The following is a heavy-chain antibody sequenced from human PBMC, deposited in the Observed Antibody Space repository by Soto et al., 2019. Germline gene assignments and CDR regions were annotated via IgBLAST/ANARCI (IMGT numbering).Heavy chain of an antibody. CDR2: IWYDGSNK. J-gene: IGHJ3*02. CDR3: ARGGLEWELDAFDI. Sequence: GGSLRLSCAASGFTFSSYGMHWVRQAPGKGLEWVAVIWYDGSNKYYADSVKGRFTISRDNSKNTLYLQMNSLRAEEAAVCYCARGGLEWELDAFDIWGQGTMVTVSS. V-gene: IGHV3-33*01. D-gene: IGHD1-26*01. CDR1: GFTFSSYG.